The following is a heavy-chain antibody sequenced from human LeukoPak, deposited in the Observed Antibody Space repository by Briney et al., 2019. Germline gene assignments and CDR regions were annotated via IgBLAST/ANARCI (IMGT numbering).Heavy chain of an antibody. D-gene: IGHD5-24*01. CDR3: ARERMAPGYYYYGMDV. CDR2: IYSGGST. CDR1: GFTVSSNY. Sequence: GGSLRLSCAASGFTVSSNYMSWVRQAPGKGLEWVSVIYSGGSTYYADSVKGRFTISRDNSKNTLYLQMNRLRAEDTAVYYCARERMAPGYYYYGMDVWGQGTAVTVSS. V-gene: IGHV3-66*01. J-gene: IGHJ6*02.